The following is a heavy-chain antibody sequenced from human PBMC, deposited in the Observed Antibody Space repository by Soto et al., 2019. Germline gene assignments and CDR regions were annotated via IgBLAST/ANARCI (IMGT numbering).Heavy chain of an antibody. CDR2: ISSSGSTI. V-gene: IGHV3-48*03. CDR3: ARGYSSSWTTNWFDP. J-gene: IGHJ5*02. D-gene: IGHD6-13*01. Sequence: GSLRLSCAASGFTFSSYEMNWVRQAPGKGLEWVSYISSSGSTIYYADSVKGRFTISRDNAKNSLYLQMNSLRAEDTAVYYCARGYSSSWTTNWFDPWGQGTLVTVSS. CDR1: GFTFSSYE.